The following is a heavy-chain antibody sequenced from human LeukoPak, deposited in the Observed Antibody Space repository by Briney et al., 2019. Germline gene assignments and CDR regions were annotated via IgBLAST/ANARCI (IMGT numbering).Heavy chain of an antibody. CDR2: ISGSGGST. CDR3: ARWGLGKTGAYSYGMDV. CDR1: GFTFSSYA. D-gene: IGHD1-1*01. Sequence: PGGSLRLSCAASGFTFSSYAMSWVRQAPGKGLEWVSGISGSGGSTYYADSVKGRFTISRDNSKNTLYLQMNSLRAEDMAVYYCARWGLGKTGAYSYGMDVWGQGTTVTVSS. V-gene: IGHV3-23*01. J-gene: IGHJ6*02.